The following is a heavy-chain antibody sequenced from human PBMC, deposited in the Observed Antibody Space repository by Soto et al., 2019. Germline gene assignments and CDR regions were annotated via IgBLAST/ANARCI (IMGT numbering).Heavy chain of an antibody. CDR3: ARGGVLNHYYYYGMDV. D-gene: IGHD6-13*01. V-gene: IGHV3-21*01. CDR1: GFTFSSYS. Sequence: GGSLRLSCAASGFTFSSYSMNWVRQAPEKGLEWVSSISSSSSYIYYADSVKGRFTISRDNATNSLYLQMNSLRAEDTAVYYCARGGVLNHYYYYGMDVWGQGTTVTVSS. CDR2: ISSSSSYI. J-gene: IGHJ6*02.